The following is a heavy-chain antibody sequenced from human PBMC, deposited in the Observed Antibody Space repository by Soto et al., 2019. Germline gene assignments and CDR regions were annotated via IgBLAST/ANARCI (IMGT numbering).Heavy chain of an antibody. J-gene: IGHJ6*03. D-gene: IGHD2-2*01. CDR2: RRYNEDT. CDR1: GGSITSSTYY. Sequence: NPSETLSLTCTVSGGSITSSTYYWGWIRQSPGKGLEWIGHRRYNEDTHSDPSLQSRVTISVDTPKNQFSLKLSSVTAADTAVYYCARHRSPIVVVPAAMPYYYYYYMDLWGKGTTVTGSS. V-gene: IGHV4-39*01. CDR3: ARHRSPIVVVPAAMPYYYYYYMDL.